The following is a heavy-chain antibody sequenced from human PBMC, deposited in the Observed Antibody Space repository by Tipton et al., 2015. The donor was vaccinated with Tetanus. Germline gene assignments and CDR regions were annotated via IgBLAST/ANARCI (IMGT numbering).Heavy chain of an antibody. J-gene: IGHJ4*01. CDR2: IHAGGST. CDR3: VRTFTGSYNN. D-gene: IGHD1-26*01. CDR1: GFTVGSNY. V-gene: IGHV3-53*01. Sequence: SLRLSCAASGFTVGSNYMGWVRQAPGKGLEWVSFIHAGGSTYYADSVQGRFTISRDTSRNTLYLQMNSLRIDDTAVYYCVRTFTGSYNNWGHGTLVTVSS.